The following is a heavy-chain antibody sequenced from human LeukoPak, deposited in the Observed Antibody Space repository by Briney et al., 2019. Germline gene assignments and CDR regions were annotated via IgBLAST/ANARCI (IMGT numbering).Heavy chain of an antibody. CDR2: IYYSGST. Sequence: SETLSLTCTVSGGSISGYYWSWIRQPPGMGLEWIGYIYYSGSTNYNPSLKSRVTISVDTSKNQFSLKLSSVTAADTAVYYCARGCSAGTPHSWFDPWGQGTLVTVSS. J-gene: IGHJ5*02. V-gene: IGHV4-59*01. CDR1: GGSISGYY. CDR3: ARGCSAGTPHSWFDP. D-gene: IGHD6-13*01.